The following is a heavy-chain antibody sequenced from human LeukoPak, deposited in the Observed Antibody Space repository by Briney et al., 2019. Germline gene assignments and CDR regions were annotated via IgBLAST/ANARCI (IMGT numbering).Heavy chain of an antibody. CDR1: GGSISGSGYY. V-gene: IGHV4-39*01. CDR3: ARHVIDTSGYYLDYFDY. Sequence: SETLSLTCTVSGGSISGSGYYRGWIRQPPGKGLEWIGSIYYSGSTYYNPSLKSRVTISVDTSKNQFSLKLSSVTAADTAVYYCARHVIDTSGYYLDYFDYWGQGTLVTVSS. D-gene: IGHD3-22*01. CDR2: IYYSGST. J-gene: IGHJ4*02.